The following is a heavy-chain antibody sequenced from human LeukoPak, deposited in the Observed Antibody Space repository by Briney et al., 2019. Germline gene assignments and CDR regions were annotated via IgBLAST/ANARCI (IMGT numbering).Heavy chain of an antibody. CDR1: GFTFSNAW. D-gene: IGHD1-26*01. Sequence: GGSLRLSCAASGFTFSNAWMSWVRQAPGKGLEWVGRIKSKTDGGTTDYAAPVKGRFTISRDDSKNTLYLQMNSLKTEDTAVYYCITEVSWELPNFDYWGQGTLVTVSS. CDR3: ITEVSWELPNFDY. CDR2: IKSKTDGGTT. J-gene: IGHJ4*02. V-gene: IGHV3-15*01.